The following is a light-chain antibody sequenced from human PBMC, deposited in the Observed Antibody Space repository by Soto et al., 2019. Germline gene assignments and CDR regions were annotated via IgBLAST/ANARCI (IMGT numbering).Light chain of an antibody. CDR2: GDN. CDR3: AAWDGSLNNVL. CDR1: GSSIGTNT. Sequence: QSVLTQTPSASGTPGQRVTISCSGSGSSIGTNTVNWYRQLPGTAPKLLIYGDNQRPSGVPDRFSGSKSGTSASLAISGLQSADEADYYCAAWDGSLNNVLFGGGTKLTVL. V-gene: IGLV1-44*01. J-gene: IGLJ2*01.